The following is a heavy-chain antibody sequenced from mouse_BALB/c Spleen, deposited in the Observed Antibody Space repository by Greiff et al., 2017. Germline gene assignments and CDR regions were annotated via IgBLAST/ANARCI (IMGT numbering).Heavy chain of an antibody. CDR2: ISDGGSYT. CDR3: ARDPIYYYGSREGMDY. V-gene: IGHV5-4*02. Sequence: DVMLVESGGGLVKPGGSLKLSCAASGFTFSDYYMYWVRQTPEKRLEWVATISDGGSYTYYPDSVKGRFTISRDNAKNNLYLQMSSLKSEDTAMYYCARDPIYYYGSREGMDYWGQGTSVTVSS. CDR1: GFTFSDYY. J-gene: IGHJ4*01. D-gene: IGHD1-1*01.